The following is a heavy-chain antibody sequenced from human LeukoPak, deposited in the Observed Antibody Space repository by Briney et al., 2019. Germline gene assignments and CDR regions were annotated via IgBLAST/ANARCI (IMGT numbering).Heavy chain of an antibody. Sequence: ASVKVSCKASGYTFTSYYMHWVRQAPGQGLEWMGWINPNSGGTNYAQKFQGRVTMTRDTSISTAYMELSRLRSDDTAVYYCARDGSPYEWELLRSSYFDYWGQGTLVTVSS. V-gene: IGHV1-2*02. J-gene: IGHJ4*02. CDR3: ARDGSPYEWELLRSSYFDY. CDR1: GYTFTSYY. CDR2: INPNSGGT. D-gene: IGHD1-26*01.